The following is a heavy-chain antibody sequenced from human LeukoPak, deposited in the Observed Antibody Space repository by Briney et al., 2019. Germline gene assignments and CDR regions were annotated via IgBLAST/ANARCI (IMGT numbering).Heavy chain of an antibody. V-gene: IGHV3-23*01. CDR1: GFTFNNYA. J-gene: IGHJ4*02. Sequence: PGGSLRLSCAASGFTFNNYAVSWVRQAPGGGVEGVSAISGSGYSTYYADSVKGRFTISRDSSKSTVFLQMNSLRDEDTAIYYCAKISREGATTGSGGPGNFDYWGQGTRVTVSS. CDR2: ISGSGYST. D-gene: IGHD1-26*01. CDR3: AKISREGATTGSGGPGNFDY.